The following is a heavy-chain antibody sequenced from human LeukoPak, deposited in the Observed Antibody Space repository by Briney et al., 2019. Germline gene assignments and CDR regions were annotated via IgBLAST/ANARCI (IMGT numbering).Heavy chain of an antibody. J-gene: IGHJ5*02. D-gene: IGHD6-13*01. CDR1: GFTFSDYY. V-gene: IGHV3-11*01. Sequence: GGSLRLSCAASGFTFSDYYMSWIRQAPGKGLEWVSYISRSGSTIYYADSVKGRFTISRDNAKNSLYLQMNSLRAEDTAVHYCARDRGIAAAGYWFDPWGQGTLVTVSS. CDR3: ARDRGIAAAGYWFDP. CDR2: ISRSGSTI.